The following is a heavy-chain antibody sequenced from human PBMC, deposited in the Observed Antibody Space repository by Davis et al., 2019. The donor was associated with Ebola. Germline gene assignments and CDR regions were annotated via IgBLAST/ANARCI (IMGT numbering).Heavy chain of an antibody. J-gene: IGHJ2*01. V-gene: IGHV3-21*01. CDR2: ISSGSYYI. D-gene: IGHD2-21*02. CDR1: GFTFSSYD. CDR3: VRDPALVVTGGGWFFGL. Sequence: GGSLRLSCAASGFTFSSYDMNWVRQAPGKGLEWVSSISSGSYYIYYADSLKGRFTVSRDNAKNSLYLQMNSLRADDTAVYYCVRDPALVVTGGGWFFGLWGRGTLVTVSS.